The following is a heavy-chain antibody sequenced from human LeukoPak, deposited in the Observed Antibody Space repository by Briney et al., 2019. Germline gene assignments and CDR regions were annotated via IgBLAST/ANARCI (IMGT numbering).Heavy chain of an antibody. J-gene: IGHJ2*01. CDR3: ARGPRVFGVVLSSHWFFDV. CDR1: GYTFSSYD. CDR2: MNPKTGNT. D-gene: IGHD3-3*01. Sequence: ASVKVSCTGSGYTFSSYDINWVRQAAGQGLEWMGWMNPKTGNTGYAQKFQGRLSFTRNTSINTAYMELSSLRSEDTAVYYCARGPRVFGVVLSSHWFFDVWGRGTLVTVSS. V-gene: IGHV1-8*01.